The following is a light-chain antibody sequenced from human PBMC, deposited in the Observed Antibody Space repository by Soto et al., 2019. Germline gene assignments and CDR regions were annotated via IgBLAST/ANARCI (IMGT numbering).Light chain of an antibody. CDR3: LQDYNYPYT. J-gene: IGKJ2*01. V-gene: IGKV1-6*01. CDR1: QDIRTD. Sequence: AIQMTQSPSSLSASVGDRVTITCRASQDIRTDVAWYQQKPGKAPKLLIYDASSLQSGVSSRFSGSGSGTDFTLTISSLQPEDFATYYCLQDYNYPYTFGQGTKLEIK. CDR2: DAS.